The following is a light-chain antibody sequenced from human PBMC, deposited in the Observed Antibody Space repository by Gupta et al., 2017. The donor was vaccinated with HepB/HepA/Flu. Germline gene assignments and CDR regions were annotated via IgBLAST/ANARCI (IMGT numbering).Light chain of an antibody. CDR1: QSVLYSSNNKNY. CDR2: WAS. V-gene: IGKV4-1*01. CDR3: QQEDSTPNF. J-gene: IGKJ3*01. Sequence: DIVMTQSPDSLAVSLGERATINCKSSQSVLYSSNNKNYLAWYQQKPGQPPKLLIYWASTRESGVPDRFSGSGSGTDFTLTISSLQAEDVAVYYCQQEDSTPNFFGHGTKVDIK.